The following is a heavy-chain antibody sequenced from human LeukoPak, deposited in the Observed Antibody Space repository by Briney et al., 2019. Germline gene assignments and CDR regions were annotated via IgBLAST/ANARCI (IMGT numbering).Heavy chain of an antibody. CDR1: GGSISGSY. V-gene: IGHV4-59*01. J-gene: IGHJ4*02. D-gene: IGHD2-2*01. CDR3: ARYDSSSAGFDF. Sequence: SETLSLTCTVSGGSISGSYWSWIRQPPGKGLEWIGYIYYSGATYYSPSLKSRITISGDTSQSQFSLKMNSVTAADTAVYFCARYDSSSAGFDFWGQGTLVTVSS. CDR2: IYYSGAT.